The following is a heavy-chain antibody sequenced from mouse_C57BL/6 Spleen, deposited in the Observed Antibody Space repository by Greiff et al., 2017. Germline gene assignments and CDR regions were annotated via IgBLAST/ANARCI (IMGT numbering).Heavy chain of an antibody. CDR3: TRLASNPYAMDY. V-gene: IGHV1-5*01. Sequence: EVKLVESGTVLARPGASVKMSCKTSGYTFTSYWMNWVKQRPGQGLEWIGAIYPGNSDTRYNQKFKGKANLTAVTSASTAYMELISLTNEDSAVYSCTRLASNPYAMDYWGQGTSVTVSS. CDR1: GYTFTSYW. D-gene: IGHD2-5*01. CDR2: IYPGNSDT. J-gene: IGHJ4*01.